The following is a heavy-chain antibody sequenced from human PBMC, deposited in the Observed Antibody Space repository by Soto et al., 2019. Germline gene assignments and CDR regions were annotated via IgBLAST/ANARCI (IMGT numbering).Heavy chain of an antibody. CDR1: GGTFTSYT. J-gene: IGHJ4*02. Sequence: QVQLVQSGAEVKKPGSSVKVSCKASGGTFTSYTFNWVRQAPGQGLEWMGRIIPLFGAPKYAQKFQGRVTIAADTSTTTAYMDLSSLSSADRAGYFFAGETVVAAGFDSWGQGTLVTVSS. V-gene: IGHV1-69*08. D-gene: IGHD6-13*01. CDR3: AGETVVAAGFDS. CDR2: IIPLFGAP.